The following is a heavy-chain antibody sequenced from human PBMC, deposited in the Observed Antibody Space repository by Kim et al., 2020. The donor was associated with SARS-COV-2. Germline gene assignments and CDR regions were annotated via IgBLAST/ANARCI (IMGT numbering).Heavy chain of an antibody. CDR1: GGSISSSSYY. CDR3: AGENTATQSYYYYYGMDV. D-gene: IGHD5-18*01. Sequence: SETLSLTCTVSGGSISSSSYYWGWIRQPPGKGLEWIGSIYYSGSTYYNPSLKSRVTISVDTSKNQFSPKLSSVTAADTAVYYCAGENTATQSYYYYYGMDVWGQGTTVTVSS. V-gene: IGHV4-39*01. CDR2: IYYSGST. J-gene: IGHJ6*02.